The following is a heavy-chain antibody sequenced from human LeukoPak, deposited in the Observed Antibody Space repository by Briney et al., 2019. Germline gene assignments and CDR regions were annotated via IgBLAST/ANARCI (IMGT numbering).Heavy chain of an antibody. CDR3: AANIEDSSILNHRFDP. J-gene: IGHJ5*02. CDR2: INPNSGGT. Sequence: ASVKVSCKASGYTFTGYYMHWVRQAPGQGLEGMGWINPNSGGTNYAQKFQGRVTMTRDTSITTAYMELSSLRSDDPAIDYFAANIEDSSILNHRFDPWGQGTLVTVSS. D-gene: IGHD1-14*01. CDR1: GYTFTGYY. V-gene: IGHV1-2*02.